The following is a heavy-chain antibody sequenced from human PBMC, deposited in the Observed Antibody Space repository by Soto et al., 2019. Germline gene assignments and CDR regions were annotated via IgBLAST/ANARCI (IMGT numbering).Heavy chain of an antibody. CDR2: IWYDGSNK. J-gene: IGHJ4*02. D-gene: IGHD3-22*01. CDR3: ARDYYDSSVPGL. V-gene: IGHV3-33*01. CDR1: GFTFSSYG. Sequence: PGGSLRLSCAASGFTFSSYGMHWVRQAPGKGLEWVAVIWYDGSNKYYADSVKGRFTISRDNSKNTLYLQMNSLRAEDTAVYYCARDYYDSSVPGLWGQGTLVTVAS.